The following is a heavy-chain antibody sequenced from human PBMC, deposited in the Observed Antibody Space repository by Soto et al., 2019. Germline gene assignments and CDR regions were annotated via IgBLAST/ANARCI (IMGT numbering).Heavy chain of an antibody. V-gene: IGHV1-18*01. CDR1: GYTFTNYD. CDR2: ISTYTGNT. CDR3: ARGYYYGTGRPTPGGMDL. J-gene: IGHJ6*02. Sequence: QVHLVQSGAEVKKPGASVKVSCKASGYTFTNYDINWVRQAPGQGLEWMGWISTYTGNTNYAKKLQGRVTMTTDTSTSTDHMELRSLRADDTAVYYCARGYYYGTGRPTPGGMDLWGQGTTVTVSS. D-gene: IGHD3-10*01.